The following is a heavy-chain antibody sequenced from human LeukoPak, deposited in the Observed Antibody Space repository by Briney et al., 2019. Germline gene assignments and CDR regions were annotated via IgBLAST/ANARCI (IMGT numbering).Heavy chain of an antibody. CDR1: GFTFRSYE. D-gene: IGHD4-17*01. J-gene: IGHJ4*02. Sequence: GGSLRLSCAASGFTFRSYEMNWVRQAPGKGLEWVSYISSSGSTIYYADSVKGRFTISRDNAKNSLYLQMNSLRAEDTAVYYCARKPNYGDYEVYWGQGTLVTVSS. V-gene: IGHV3-48*03. CDR3: ARKPNYGDYEVY. CDR2: ISSSGSTI.